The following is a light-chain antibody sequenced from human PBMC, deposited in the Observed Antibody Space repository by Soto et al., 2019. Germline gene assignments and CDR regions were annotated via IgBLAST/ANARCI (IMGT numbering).Light chain of an antibody. Sequence: QSALTQPASVSGSPGQSITISCTGTSDNYVSWYQQHPGKAPKLMIYGVTNRPSGVSNRFSGSKSGNTASLTISGLQSEDEADYYCSSYTNTKTLLFGTGTKLTVL. CDR1: SDNY. CDR2: GVT. V-gene: IGLV2-14*01. J-gene: IGLJ1*01. CDR3: SSYTNTKTLL.